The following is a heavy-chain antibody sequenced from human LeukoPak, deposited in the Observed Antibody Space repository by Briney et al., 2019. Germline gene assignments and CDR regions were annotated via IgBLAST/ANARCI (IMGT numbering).Heavy chain of an antibody. J-gene: IGHJ6*03. D-gene: IGHD3-3*01. CDR1: GGSICSYY. V-gene: IGHV4-59*08. CDR2: IYYSGST. CDR3: ARGWSPVLYYYYYMDV. Sequence: PSETLSLTCTVSGGSICSYYWSWIRQPPGKGLEWIGYIYYSGSTNYNPSLKSRVTISVDTSKNQFSLKLSSVTAADTAVYYCARGWSPVLYYYYYMDVWGKGTTVTVSS.